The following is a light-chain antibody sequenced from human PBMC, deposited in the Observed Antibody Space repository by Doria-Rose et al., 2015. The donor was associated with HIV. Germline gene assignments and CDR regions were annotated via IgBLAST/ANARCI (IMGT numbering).Light chain of an antibody. CDR1: ALPKQY. CDR3: QSADSSGAYVV. V-gene: IGLV3-25*03. J-gene: IGLJ2*01. CDR2: KDS. Sequence: LTQSPSVSVSPGQTARITCSGDALPKQYAYWYQQKPGQALVLVIYKDSERPSGIPERSSGSSSGTTVTLTISGVQAEDEADYYCQSADSSGAYVVFGGGTKLTVL.